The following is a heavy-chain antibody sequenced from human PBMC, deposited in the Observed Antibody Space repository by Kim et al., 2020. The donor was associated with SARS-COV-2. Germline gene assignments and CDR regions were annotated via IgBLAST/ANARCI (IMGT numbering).Heavy chain of an antibody. V-gene: IGHV4-39*01. J-gene: IGHJ3*02. CDR2: IYYSGST. Sequence: SETLSLTCTVSGGSISSSSYYWGWIRQPPGKGLEWIGSIYYSGSTYYNPSLKSRVTISVDTSKNQFSLKLSSVTAADTAVYYCARQAAREYSSVSDSGAFDMWGQGTMVTVSS. D-gene: IGHD6-6*01. CDR1: GGSISSSSYY. CDR3: ARQAAREYSSVSDSGAFDM.